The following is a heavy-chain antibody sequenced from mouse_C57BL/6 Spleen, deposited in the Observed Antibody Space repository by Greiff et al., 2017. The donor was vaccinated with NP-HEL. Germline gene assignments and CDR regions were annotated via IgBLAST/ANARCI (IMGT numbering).Heavy chain of an antibody. J-gene: IGHJ1*03. CDR2: IDPSDSET. V-gene: IGHV1-52*01. CDR1: GYTFTSYW. Sequence: QVQLQQPGAELVRPGSSVKLSCKASGYTFTSYWMHWVKQRPIQGLEWIGNIDPSDSETHYNQKFKDKATLTVDKSSSTAYMQLSSLTSEDSAVYYCARKNSYYGSSPRYFDVWGTGTTVTVSS. CDR3: ARKNSYYGSSPRYFDV. D-gene: IGHD1-1*01.